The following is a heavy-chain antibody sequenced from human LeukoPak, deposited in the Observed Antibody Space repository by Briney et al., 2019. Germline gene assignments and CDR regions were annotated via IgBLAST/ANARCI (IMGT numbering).Heavy chain of an antibody. CDR3: AKVTGYGDYSGFDY. CDR1: GFTFSSYW. D-gene: IGHD4-17*01. Sequence: GGSLRLSCAASGFTFSSYWMSWVRQAPGKGLEWVAFIRDDGSNKYYADSVKGRFTISRDNSKNTLYLQMNSLRAGDTALYYCAKVTGYGDYSGFDYWGQGTLVTVSS. V-gene: IGHV3-30*02. CDR2: IRDDGSNK. J-gene: IGHJ4*02.